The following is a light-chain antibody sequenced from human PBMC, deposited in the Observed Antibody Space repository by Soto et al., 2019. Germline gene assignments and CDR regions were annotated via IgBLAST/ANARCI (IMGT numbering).Light chain of an antibody. Sequence: QLVLTQPPSMSGAPGQRVTISCTGSSSNIGAGYDVHWYQQLPGTAPKLLIYGNSNRPSGVPDRFSGSKSGTSASLAITGLQAEDEADYYCQSYDSSLSEVFGTGTKVTVL. V-gene: IGLV1-40*01. CDR2: GNS. CDR1: SSNIGAGYD. CDR3: QSYDSSLSEV. J-gene: IGLJ1*01.